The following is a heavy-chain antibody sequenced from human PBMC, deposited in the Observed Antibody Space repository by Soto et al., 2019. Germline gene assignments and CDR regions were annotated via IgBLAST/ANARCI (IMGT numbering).Heavy chain of an antibody. D-gene: IGHD2-21*02. CDR3: ARADRTLVTSYSLDV. V-gene: IGHV4-34*01. CDR2: INHSGTI. CDR1: GGSFSGYY. Sequence: SETLSLTCAVYGGSFSGYYWTWIRQQPGKGLEWIGEINHSGTINFNPSLKSRLTISLDTSKKHFSLKLSSVTDADTAAYYCARADRTLVTSYSLDVWGQGTTVTVSS. J-gene: IGHJ6*02.